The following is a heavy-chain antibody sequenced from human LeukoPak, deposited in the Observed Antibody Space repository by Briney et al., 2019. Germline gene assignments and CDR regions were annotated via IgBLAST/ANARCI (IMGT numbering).Heavy chain of an antibody. V-gene: IGHV3-7*01. CDR1: GFLFNKYW. D-gene: IGHD2-15*01. Sequence: GGSLRLSCAASGFLFNKYWMTWVRQAPGKGLEWVANIKEDDSEIYYVDSVKGRFTISRDNAKKSLYLHMSSLRVGDTAVYYCARESYCSGGSCYSGRAFDIWGQGTMVSVSS. J-gene: IGHJ3*02. CDR2: IKEDDSEI. CDR3: ARESYCSGGSCYSGRAFDI.